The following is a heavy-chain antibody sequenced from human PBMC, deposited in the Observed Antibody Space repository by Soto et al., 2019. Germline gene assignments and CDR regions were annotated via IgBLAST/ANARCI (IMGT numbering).Heavy chain of an antibody. J-gene: IGHJ4*02. CDR2: IFYNGET. D-gene: IGHD3-9*01. Sequence: TLSLTCTVSGDSLRNHYWSWIRQSPGSGLEWVGNIFYNGETQYQSSLKSRVSMSVDTSKNLFSLELRSVNTDDTAIYFCARVTNLRNFPWLFAFDSWGQGIQVTVSS. CDR3: ARVTNLRNFPWLFAFDS. V-gene: IGHV4-59*11. CDR1: GDSLRNHY.